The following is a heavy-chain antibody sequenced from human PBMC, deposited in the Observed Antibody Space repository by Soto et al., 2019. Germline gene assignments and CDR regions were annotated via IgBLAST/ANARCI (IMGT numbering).Heavy chain of an antibody. CDR2: ISGSGGST. Sequence: GGSLRLSCAASGFTFSSYAMSWVRQAPGKGLEWVSAISGSGGSTYYADSVKGRFTISRDNSKNTLYLQMNSLRAEDTAVYYCANGMVRGVITYWGQGTLVTISS. J-gene: IGHJ4*02. CDR3: ANGMVRGVITY. CDR1: GFTFSSYA. D-gene: IGHD3-10*01. V-gene: IGHV3-23*01.